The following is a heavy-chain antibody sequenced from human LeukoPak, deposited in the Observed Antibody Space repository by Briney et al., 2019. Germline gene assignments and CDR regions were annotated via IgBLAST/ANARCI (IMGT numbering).Heavy chain of an antibody. V-gene: IGHV4-59*01. CDR3: ARGAGWYEY. Sequence: PSETLSLTCTVSGGSISGYYWSWIRQPPGKGLEWIGYIFYSGSTNYNPSLKSRVTISVDTSKSQFSLKLSSVTAADTAVYYCARGAGWYEYWGQGTLVTVSS. CDR1: GGSISGYY. J-gene: IGHJ4*02. D-gene: IGHD6-19*01. CDR2: IFYSGST.